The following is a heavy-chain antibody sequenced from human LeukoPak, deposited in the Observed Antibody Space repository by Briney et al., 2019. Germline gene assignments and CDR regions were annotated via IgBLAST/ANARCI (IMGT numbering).Heavy chain of an antibody. V-gene: IGHV3-13*01. CDR3: ARGDYMGFDP. CDR1: GFAFSTSD. D-gene: IGHD4-11*01. Sequence: GGSLRLSCAASGFAFSTSDTHWFRQAAGQGLEWVSGIGKAGDTYYLDSVRGRFTIFRENDENSVYLQMNNLRAGDTAVYYCARGDYMGFDPWGQGTLVTVSS. J-gene: IGHJ5*02. CDR2: IGKAGDT.